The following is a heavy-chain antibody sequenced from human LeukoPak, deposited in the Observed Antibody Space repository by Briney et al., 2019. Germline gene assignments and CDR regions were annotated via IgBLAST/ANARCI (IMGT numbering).Heavy chain of an antibody. V-gene: IGHV4-59*11. J-gene: IGHJ6*03. CDR1: DGPIRSHY. CDR3: GRDALAGYFSYYYIDV. CDR2: ISNSGST. Sequence: SDTLSLTCTVSDGPIRSHYWTWIRQSPVKGLEWIGDISNSGSTKYNPSLQSRVTISIDTSKSQFSLRLSSVTAADTAVYYCGRDALAGYFSYYYIDVWGKGITVTVSS.